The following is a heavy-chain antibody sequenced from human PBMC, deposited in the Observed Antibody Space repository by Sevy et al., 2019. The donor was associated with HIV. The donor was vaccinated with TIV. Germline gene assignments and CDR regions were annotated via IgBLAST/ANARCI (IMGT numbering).Heavy chain of an antibody. CDR2: ISGSGTRT. V-gene: IGHV3-23*01. CDR1: GFSFDSYG. D-gene: IGHD3-22*01. J-gene: IGHJ6*03. CDR3: AKGGGGHYDPDEIGYYFYYYNMDV. Sequence: GGSLRLSCAVSGFSFDSYGMTWVRQAPGKGLEWVSGISGSGTRTYYADSVKGRFIIPRDNSKNTLYLQMNSLRSEDIGIYYWAKGGGGHYDPDEIGYYFYYYNMDVWGKGTTVTVSS.